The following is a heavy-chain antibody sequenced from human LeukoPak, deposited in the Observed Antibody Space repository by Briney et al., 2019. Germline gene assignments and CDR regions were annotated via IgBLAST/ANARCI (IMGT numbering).Heavy chain of an antibody. CDR3: AREECSIGVCYPSGY. D-gene: IGHD2-8*01. V-gene: IGHV1-58*02. Sequence: ASVKVSCKASGFTFTSSAMQWVRQARGQRLEWIGWIVVGSGNTNYAQKFQERVTITRDMSTSTAYMELSSLRSDDTAVYYCAREECSIGVCYPSGYWGQGTLVTVSS. J-gene: IGHJ4*02. CDR2: IVVGSGNT. CDR1: GFTFTSSA.